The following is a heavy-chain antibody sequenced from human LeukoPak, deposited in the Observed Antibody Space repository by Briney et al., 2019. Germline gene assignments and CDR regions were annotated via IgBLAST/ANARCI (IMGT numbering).Heavy chain of an antibody. D-gene: IGHD2-15*01. CDR3: ARDFGIGSGPAGFDY. Sequence: AASVKVSCKASGGTFSSYAISWVRQAPGQGLEWMGGIIPIFGTANYAQKFRGRVTITADKSTRTAYMELSSLRSEDTAVYYCARDFGIGSGPAGFDYWGQGTLVTVSS. V-gene: IGHV1-69*06. J-gene: IGHJ4*02. CDR1: GGTFSSYA. CDR2: IIPIFGTA.